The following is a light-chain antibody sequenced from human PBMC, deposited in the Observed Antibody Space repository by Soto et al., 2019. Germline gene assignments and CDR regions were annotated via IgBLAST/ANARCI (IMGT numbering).Light chain of an antibody. CDR1: QSVSSN. Sequence: EIVMTQSPATLSVSPGERATLSCRASQSVSSNLAWYQQKPGQAPRLLIYGASTRATGIPARFSGSGSGTEFTLTISSLQSEDVVVYYCQQYNNWPPLTFGGGTKVEIK. V-gene: IGKV3-15*01. J-gene: IGKJ4*01. CDR3: QQYNNWPPLT. CDR2: GAS.